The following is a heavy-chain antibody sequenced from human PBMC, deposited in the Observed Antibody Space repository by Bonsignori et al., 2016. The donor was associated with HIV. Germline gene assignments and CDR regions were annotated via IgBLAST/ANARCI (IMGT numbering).Heavy chain of an antibody. CDR3: AKDLYSSSWYSQYFQH. D-gene: IGHD6-13*01. V-gene: IGHV3-9*01. CDR1: GFTFDDYA. CDR2: ISWNSGSI. J-gene: IGHJ1*01. Sequence: GGSLRLSCAASGFTFDDYAMHWVRQAPGKGLEWVSGISWNSGSIGYADSVKGRFTISRDNAKNSLYLQMNSLRAEDTALYYCAKDLYSSSWYSQYFQHWGQGTLVTVSS.